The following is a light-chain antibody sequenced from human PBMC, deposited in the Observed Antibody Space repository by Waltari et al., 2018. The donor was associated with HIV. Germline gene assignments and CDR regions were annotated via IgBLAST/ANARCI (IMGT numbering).Light chain of an antibody. CDR3: HQSSSLPHT. CDR1: QSIGTG. Sequence: EIVLTQSPELQSATPKEKVTITCRASQSIGTGLHWYQQKPNQSPKLLINSASNSFKWVPLRFSGTESGTDFTLTINSLEAEDAATYYCHQSSSLPHTFGHGTRLEI. J-gene: IGKJ5*01. V-gene: IGKV6-21*01. CDR2: SAS.